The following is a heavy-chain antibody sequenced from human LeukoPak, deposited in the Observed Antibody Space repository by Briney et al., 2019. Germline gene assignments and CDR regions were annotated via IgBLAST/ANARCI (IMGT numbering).Heavy chain of an antibody. D-gene: IGHD2-15*01. V-gene: IGHV4-39*01. Sequence: PSETLSLTCTVSGGSISSSSYNWGWIRQPPGKGLEWIGNIHYSGSTYYNPSLESRVTISVDTSKNQFSLKLSSVTAADTAVYYCASRSCYPGRGHWGSMYPFDYWGQGTLVTVSS. CDR2: IHYSGST. CDR1: GGSISSSSYN. CDR3: ASRSCYPGRGHWGSMYPFDY. J-gene: IGHJ4*02.